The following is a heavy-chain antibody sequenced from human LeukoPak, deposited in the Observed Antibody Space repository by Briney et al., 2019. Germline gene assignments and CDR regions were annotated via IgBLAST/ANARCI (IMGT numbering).Heavy chain of an antibody. D-gene: IGHD3-10*01. Sequence: GGSLRLSCAASGFTFSSYAMSWVRQAPGKGLEWVSVISGNSGSTYYADSVKGRFTISRDNSKNTLYLQMNSLRAEDTAVYYCAKANTFYYGSGNTIDYWGQGTLVTVSS. J-gene: IGHJ4*02. CDR2: ISGNSGST. CDR1: GFTFSSYA. V-gene: IGHV3-23*01. CDR3: AKANTFYYGSGNTIDY.